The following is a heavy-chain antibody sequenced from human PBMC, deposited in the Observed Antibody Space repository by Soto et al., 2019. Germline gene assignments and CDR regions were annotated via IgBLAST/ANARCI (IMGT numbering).Heavy chain of an antibody. CDR1: GYTFTSYY. V-gene: IGHV1-46*03. D-gene: IGHD2-15*01. CDR2: INPSGGST. Sequence: QGELVQSGAEVKKRGASVKVSCKASGYTFTSYYMHWVRQAPGQGLEWMGIINPSGGSTSYAQKFKGRDTMTRDTSTSTVEMELSSLRSKDTAVYYCASVGDCSGGSCARFDYWGQGTLVTVSS. J-gene: IGHJ4*02. CDR3: ASVGDCSGGSCARFDY.